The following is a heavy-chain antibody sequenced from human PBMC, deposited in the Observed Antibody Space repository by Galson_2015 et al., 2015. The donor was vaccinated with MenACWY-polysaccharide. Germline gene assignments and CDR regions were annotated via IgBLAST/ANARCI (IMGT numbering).Heavy chain of an antibody. CDR3: ARLAVDNYFDY. D-gene: IGHD6-19*01. V-gene: IGHV3-66*01. CDR2: IYSGGST. Sequence: SLRLSCAASAFTVSSNHMSWVRQAPGKGLECVSVIYSGGSTYYADSVKGRFTISRDNSKNKLYLQMNSLRAEDTALYYCARLAVDNYFDYSVQGTLDAVSS. CDR1: AFTVSSNH. J-gene: IGHJ4*02.